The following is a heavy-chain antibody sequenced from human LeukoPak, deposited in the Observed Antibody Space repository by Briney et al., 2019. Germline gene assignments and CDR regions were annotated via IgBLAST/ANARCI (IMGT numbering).Heavy chain of an antibody. V-gene: IGHV4-38-2*02. CDR3: ARGGDSSGYFRGT. CDR2: IYHSGST. Sequence: SETLSLTCTVSGYSISSGYYWGWIRQPPGKGLEWIGYIYHSGSTYYNPSLKSRVTMSVDTSKNQFSLKLSSVTAADTAVYYCARGGDSSGYFRGTWGQGTLVTVSS. J-gene: IGHJ4*02. CDR1: GYSISSGYY. D-gene: IGHD3-22*01.